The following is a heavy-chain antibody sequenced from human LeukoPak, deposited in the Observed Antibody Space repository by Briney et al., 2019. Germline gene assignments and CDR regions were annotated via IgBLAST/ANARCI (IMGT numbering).Heavy chain of an antibody. V-gene: IGHV3-20*04. D-gene: IGHD6-19*01. CDR3: ARALPAEQWLVIWSRGAFDI. J-gene: IGHJ3*02. CDR2: INWNGGST. Sequence: GGSLRLSCAASGFTFDDYGMTWVRQTPGKGLEWVSGINWNGGSTGYADSVKGRFTISRDNAKNSLYLQMNSLRPEDTAVYYCARALPAEQWLVIWSRGAFDIWGQGTMVTVSS. CDR1: GFTFDDYG.